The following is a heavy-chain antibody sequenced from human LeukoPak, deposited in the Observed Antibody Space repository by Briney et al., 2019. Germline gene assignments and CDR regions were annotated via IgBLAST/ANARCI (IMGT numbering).Heavy chain of an antibody. CDR1: GFTFSSYW. CDR2: IKQDGSEK. Sequence: GGSLRLSCAVSGFTFSSYWMAWVRQAPGKGLEWVANIKQDGSEKDYVDSVKGRFTISGDNAKNSLYLQMNSLRAEDTAVYYCTRSYDYWGQGTLVTVSS. J-gene: IGHJ4*02. V-gene: IGHV3-7*01. CDR3: TRSYDY.